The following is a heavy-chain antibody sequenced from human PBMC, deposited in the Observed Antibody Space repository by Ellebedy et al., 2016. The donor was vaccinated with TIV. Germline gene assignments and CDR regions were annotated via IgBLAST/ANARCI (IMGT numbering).Heavy chain of an antibody. CDR3: ARAPDLDTPVVD. V-gene: IGHV3-23*01. CDR1: GFPFETFD. J-gene: IGHJ4*02. CDR2: FRFREGRT. D-gene: IGHD5-18*01. Sequence: PGGSLRLSCAASGFPFETFDMSWVRQAPGKGLEWVSVFRFREGRTYYGDSVKGRFTISRDTSKNMVYLQMTTLKAEDTAVYYCARAPDLDTPVVDWGQGTLVTVSS.